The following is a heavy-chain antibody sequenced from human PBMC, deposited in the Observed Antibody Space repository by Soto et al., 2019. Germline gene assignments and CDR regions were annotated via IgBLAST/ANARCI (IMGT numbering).Heavy chain of an antibody. V-gene: IGHV1-18*01. CDR3: ASDDSGNFDY. Sequence: ASLKVSCKASGYTFTSYGISWVRQAPGQGLEWMGWISAYNGNTNYAQKLQGRVTMTTDTSTSTAYMELRSLRSDDTAVYYCASDDSGNFDYWRQGTLVTVSS. CDR2: ISAYNGNT. CDR1: GYTFTSYG. D-gene: IGHD5-12*01. J-gene: IGHJ4*02.